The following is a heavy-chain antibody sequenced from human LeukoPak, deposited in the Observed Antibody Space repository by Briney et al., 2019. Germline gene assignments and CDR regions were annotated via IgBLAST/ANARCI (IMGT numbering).Heavy chain of an antibody. Sequence: GASVKVSCKASGYTFTGYYMHWMRQAPGQGLEWMGWINPNSGGTNYAQKFQGRVTMTRDTSISTAYMELSRLRSDDTAVYYCARTPRTIFGVVMYHNGMGVWGQGTTVTVSS. V-gene: IGHV1-2*02. CDR3: ARTPRTIFGVVMYHNGMGV. CDR1: GYTFTGYY. D-gene: IGHD3-3*01. J-gene: IGHJ6*02. CDR2: INPNSGGT.